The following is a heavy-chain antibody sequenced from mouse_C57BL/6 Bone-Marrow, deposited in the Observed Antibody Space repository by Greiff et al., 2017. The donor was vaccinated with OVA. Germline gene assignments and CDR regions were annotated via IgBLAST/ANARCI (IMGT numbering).Heavy chain of an antibody. J-gene: IGHJ3*01. CDR2: IYPRRGNT. Sequence: VPLQQSGAELLRPGASVQLSCTASGSSFTSSGIRWVQPRTGLGLEWIGEIYPRRGNTYYNEKFKGKATLTADKSASTAYMELRSLTSEDSAVYFCARRKTGTEFAYWGQGTVVTVSA. D-gene: IGHD4-1*01. V-gene: IGHV1-81*01. CDR1: GSSFTSSG. CDR3: ARRKTGTEFAY.